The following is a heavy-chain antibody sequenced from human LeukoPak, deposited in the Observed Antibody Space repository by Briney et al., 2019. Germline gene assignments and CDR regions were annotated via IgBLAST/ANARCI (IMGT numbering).Heavy chain of an antibody. V-gene: IGHV4-4*07. J-gene: IGHJ4*02. Sequence: SDTLSLICSVSGASNNSYYWNWIRQSAGKGLEWVGRIYASGSTNYNPSLKRRVTISMDKSKNHFSLNLKSVTAADTAIYYCARDFYGDDGHHPFDYWGQGVLVTVSS. CDR2: IYASGST. CDR1: GASNNSYY. CDR3: ARDFYGDDGHHPFDY. D-gene: IGHD2/OR15-2a*01.